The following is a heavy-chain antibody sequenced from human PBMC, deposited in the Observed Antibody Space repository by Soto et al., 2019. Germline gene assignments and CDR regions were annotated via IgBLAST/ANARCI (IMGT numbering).Heavy chain of an antibody. CDR1: GFTFSNAW. Sequence: PRLSCAASGFTFSNAWMSWVRQAPGKGLEWVGRIKSKTDGGTTDYAAPVKGRFTISRDDSKNTLYLQMNSLKTEDTAVYYCTTHLFRTMIVVATTGYWGQGTLVTVSS. D-gene: IGHD3-22*01. J-gene: IGHJ4*02. CDR3: TTHLFRTMIVVATTGY. CDR2: IKSKTDGGTT. V-gene: IGHV3-15*01.